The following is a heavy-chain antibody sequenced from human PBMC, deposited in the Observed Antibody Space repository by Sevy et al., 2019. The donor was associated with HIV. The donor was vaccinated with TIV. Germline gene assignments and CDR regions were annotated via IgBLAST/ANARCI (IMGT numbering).Heavy chain of an antibody. J-gene: IGHJ4*02. CDR2: ISSDVSRK. V-gene: IGHV3-30*09. Sequence: GGSLRLSCSASGFNFSTYAMHWVCQTPGKGQEWVAVISSDVSRKYYAASVRGRFAISRDNSKNTLSLQMSSLRGEDTAVYYCASDARGDAALPDYWGQGTLVTVSS. CDR1: GFNFSTYA. D-gene: IGHD3-16*01. CDR3: ASDARGDAALPDY.